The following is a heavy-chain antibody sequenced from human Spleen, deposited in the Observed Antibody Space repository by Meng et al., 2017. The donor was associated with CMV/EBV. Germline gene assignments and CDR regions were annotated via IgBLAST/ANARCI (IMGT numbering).Heavy chain of an antibody. CDR3: ARGFYDSSGYYYDY. D-gene: IGHD3-22*01. Sequence: SETLSLTCTVSGDSISSDTYYWTWIRQHPGKDLEWIGYIYYSGSTNYNPSLKSRVTISVDTSKNQFSLKLSSVTAADTAVYYCARGFYDSSGYYYDYWGQGTLVTVSS. V-gene: IGHV4-61*01. CDR1: GDSISSDTYY. J-gene: IGHJ4*02. CDR2: IYYSGST.